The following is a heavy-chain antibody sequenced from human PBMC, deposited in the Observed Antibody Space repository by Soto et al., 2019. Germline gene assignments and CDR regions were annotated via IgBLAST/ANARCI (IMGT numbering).Heavy chain of an antibody. CDR1: GFTFSRHA. V-gene: IGHV3-33*01. CDR3: ARDDDYPDDGFDY. J-gene: IGHJ4*02. CDR2: ILNDASGH. Sequence: QVQLVESGGGVVQPGTSLRLSCAGSGFTFSRHAMHWVRQTPGKGLEWLAVILNDASGHWYADSVKGRFTISRDNFENTVYLQMNGLRLEDTAMYYGARDDDYPDDGFDYWGQGTLVTVSS. D-gene: IGHD4-17*01.